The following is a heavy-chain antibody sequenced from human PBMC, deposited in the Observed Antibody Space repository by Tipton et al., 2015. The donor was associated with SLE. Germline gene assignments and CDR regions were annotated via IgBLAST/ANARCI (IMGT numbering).Heavy chain of an antibody. CDR3: ARGAGSSGAFDY. D-gene: IGHD2-15*01. CDR2: IYYSGST. V-gene: IGHV4-39*07. J-gene: IGHJ4*02. CDR1: GGSISSSSYY. Sequence: TLSLTCTVSGGSISSSSYYWGWIRQPPGKGLEWIGSIYYSGSTYYNPSLKSRVTISVDTSKNQFSLKLSSVTAADTAVYYCARGAGSSGAFDYWGQGTLVTVSS.